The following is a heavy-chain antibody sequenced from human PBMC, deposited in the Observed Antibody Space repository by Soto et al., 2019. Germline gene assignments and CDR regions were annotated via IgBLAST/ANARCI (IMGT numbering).Heavy chain of an antibody. V-gene: IGHV3-73*01. CDR3: TSWTGRWLQFGY. D-gene: IGHD3-10*01. Sequence: LRLSCAASGFTFSGSAMHWVRQASGKGLEWVGRIRSKANSYATAYAASVKGRFTISRDDSKNTAYLQMNSLKTEDTAVYYCTSWTGRWLQFGYWGQGTLVTVSS. CDR1: GFTFSGSA. CDR2: IRSKANSYAT. J-gene: IGHJ4*02.